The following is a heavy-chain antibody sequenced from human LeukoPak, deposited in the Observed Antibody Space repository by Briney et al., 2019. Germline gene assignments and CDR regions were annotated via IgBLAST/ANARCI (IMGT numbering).Heavy chain of an antibody. D-gene: IGHD6-19*01. V-gene: IGHV3-21*01. J-gene: IGHJ1*01. CDR1: GFTFSSHS. CDR3: ARDPGIAVAPLQH. Sequence: GGSLRLSCGASGFTFSSHSISWVRQAPGKGLEWVSSISGDSRYIYYADSIRGRFTISRDNAKNAMYLHMTSLRAEDTAMYFCARDPGIAVAPLQHWGQGTLVTVSS. CDR2: ISGDSRYI.